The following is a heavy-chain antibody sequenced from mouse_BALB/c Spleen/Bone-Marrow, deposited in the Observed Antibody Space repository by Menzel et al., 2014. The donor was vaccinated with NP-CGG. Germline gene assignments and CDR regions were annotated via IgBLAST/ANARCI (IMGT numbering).Heavy chain of an antibody. CDR3: ARDYYGSSSFDY. CDR2: IWAGGST. V-gene: IGHV2-9*02. CDR1: GFSLTSYG. J-gene: IGHJ2*01. D-gene: IGHD1-1*01. Sequence: VKLVESGPGLVAPSQSLSITCTVSGFSLTSYGVHWVRQPPGKGLEWLGVIWAGGSTNYNSALMSRLSISKDNSKSQVFLKMSRLQTDDTAMCSCARDYYGSSSFDYSGHDATLTLSS.